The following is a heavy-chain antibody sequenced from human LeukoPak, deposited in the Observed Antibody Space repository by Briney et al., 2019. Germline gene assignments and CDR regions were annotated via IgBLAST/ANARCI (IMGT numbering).Heavy chain of an antibody. Sequence: SETLSLTCTVSGGSISSYYWSWIRQPPGKGLEWIGYIYYSGSTNYNPSLKSRVTISVDTSKNQFSLKLSSVTAADTAVYYCARDRPYGGYGMDVWGQGTTVTVSS. CDR1: GGSISSYY. J-gene: IGHJ6*02. CDR2: IYYSGST. V-gene: IGHV4-59*01. D-gene: IGHD6-6*01. CDR3: ARDRPYGGYGMDV.